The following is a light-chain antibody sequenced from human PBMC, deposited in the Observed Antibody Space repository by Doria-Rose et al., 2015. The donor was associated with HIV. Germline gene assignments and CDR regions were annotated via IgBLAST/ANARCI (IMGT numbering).Light chain of an antibody. J-gene: IGKJ4*01. CDR1: QSTGSF. V-gene: IGKV1-39*01. Sequence: MTQSPSSLSASVGDRVTITCRASQSTGSFLNWYQQKPGKAPKLLIYAASSLLNGVPSRFSGSGSGTDFTLTISSLQPEDFATYFCQQSYSTPLTFGGGTKVEIK. CDR2: AAS. CDR3: QQSYSTPLT.